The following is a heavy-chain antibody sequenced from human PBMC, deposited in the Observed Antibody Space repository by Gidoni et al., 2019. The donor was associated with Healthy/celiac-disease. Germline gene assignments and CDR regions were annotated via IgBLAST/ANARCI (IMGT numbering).Heavy chain of an antibody. CDR1: GGSFSGYY. J-gene: IGHJ4*02. D-gene: IGHD3-22*01. CDR2: INHSGST. V-gene: IGHV4-34*01. CDR3: ARGPQVRGRYYDSSGYYRLYYFDY. Sequence: QVQLQQWGAGLLKPSETLSLTCAVYGGSFSGYYWSWIRQPPGKGLEWIGEINHSGSTNYNPSLKSRVTISVDTSKNQFSLKLSSVTAADTAVYYCARGPQVRGRYYDSSGYYRLYYFDYWGQGTLVTVSS.